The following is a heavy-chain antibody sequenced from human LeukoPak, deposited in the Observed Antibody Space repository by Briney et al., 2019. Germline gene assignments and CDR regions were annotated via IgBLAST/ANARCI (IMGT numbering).Heavy chain of an antibody. J-gene: IGHJ3*02. CDR1: GGSISSGGYY. CDR3: ARPLYSSSWGHDAFDI. CDR2: IYHSGST. D-gene: IGHD6-13*01. V-gene: IGHV4-30-2*01. Sequence: PSETLSLTCTVSGGSISSGGYYWSWIRQPPGKGLEWIRYIYHSGSTYYNPSLKSRVTISVDRSKNQFSLKLSSVTAADTAVYYCARPLYSSSWGHDAFDIWGQGTMVTVSS.